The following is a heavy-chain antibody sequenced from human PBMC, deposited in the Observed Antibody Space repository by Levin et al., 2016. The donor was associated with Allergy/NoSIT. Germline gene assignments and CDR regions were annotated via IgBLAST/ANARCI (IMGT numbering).Heavy chain of an antibody. V-gene: IGHV5-51*01. J-gene: IGHJ4*02. CDR3: ARWAYSSGAYYFDY. D-gene: IGHD6-19*01. Sequence: VRQMPGKGLEWMGIIYPGDSDSRYSPSFQGQVTISADKSISTAYLQWSSLKASDTAMYYCARWAYSSGAYYFDYWGQGTLVTVSS. CDR2: IYPGDSDS.